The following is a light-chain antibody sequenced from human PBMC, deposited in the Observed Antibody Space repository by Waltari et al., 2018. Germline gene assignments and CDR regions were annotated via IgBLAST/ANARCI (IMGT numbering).Light chain of an antibody. V-gene: IGKV3-11*01. J-gene: IGKJ4*01. CDR3: QQRANWPPLT. CDR1: QCVYDS. Sequence: EVVLTQSPATLSLSPGERATLSCRASQCVYDSLSWYQQKPGQAPRLLIYEASQAATGIPARFSGSGSGTDFTLTISNLEPEDVAVYYCQQRANWPPLTFGGGTKVEIK. CDR2: EAS.